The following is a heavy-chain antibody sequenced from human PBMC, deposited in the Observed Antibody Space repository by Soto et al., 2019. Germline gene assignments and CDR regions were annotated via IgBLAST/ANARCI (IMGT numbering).Heavy chain of an antibody. J-gene: IGHJ4*02. CDR3: ARTVVPALTFDY. Sequence: SGPTLVKPTQTLTLTCTFSGFSLSTSGVGVGWIRQPPGKALEWLALIYWDDDKRYSPSLKSRLTITKDTSKNQVVLTMTNMDPVDTATYYCARTVVPALTFDYWGQGTLVTVSS. CDR2: IYWDDDK. D-gene: IGHD2-2*01. CDR1: GFSLSTSGVG. V-gene: IGHV2-5*02.